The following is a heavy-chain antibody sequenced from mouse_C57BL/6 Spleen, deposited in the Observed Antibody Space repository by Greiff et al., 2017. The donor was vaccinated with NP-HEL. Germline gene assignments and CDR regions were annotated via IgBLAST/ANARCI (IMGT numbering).Heavy chain of an antibody. CDR1: GYTFTSYW. Sequence: QVQLQQPGAELVKPGASVKMSCKASGYTFTSYWITWVKQRPGQGLEWIGDIYPGSGSTNYNEKFKSKATLTVDTSSSTAYMQLSSLTSEDSAVYYCAGEDYGSSPLGYWGQGTTLTVSS. CDR3: AGEDYGSSPLGY. V-gene: IGHV1-55*01. CDR2: IYPGSGST. D-gene: IGHD1-1*01. J-gene: IGHJ2*01.